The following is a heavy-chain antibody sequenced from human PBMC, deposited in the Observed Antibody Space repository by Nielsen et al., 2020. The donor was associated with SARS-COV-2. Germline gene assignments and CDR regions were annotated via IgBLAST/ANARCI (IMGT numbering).Heavy chain of an antibody. CDR2: IKQDGSEK. V-gene: IGHV3-7*03. CDR1: GFTFSSYW. Sequence: GGSLRLSCAASGFTFSSYWMSWVRQAPGKGLEWVANIKQDGSEKYYVDSVKGRFTISRDNAKNSLYLQMNSLRAEDTAVYYCARVSSYYDVWSGYLYYFDYWGQGTLVTVPQ. J-gene: IGHJ4*02. D-gene: IGHD3-3*01. CDR3: ARVSSYYDVWSGYLYYFDY.